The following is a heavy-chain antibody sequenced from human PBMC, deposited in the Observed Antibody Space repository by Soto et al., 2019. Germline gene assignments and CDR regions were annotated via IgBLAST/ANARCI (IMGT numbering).Heavy chain of an antibody. CDR1: GYPFTGPY. CDR2: INPSSGGT. J-gene: IGHJ6*04. CDR3: ARDFRTYSHGVDV. V-gene: IGHV1-2*02. D-gene: IGHD4-4*01. Sequence: ASVKVSCKASGYPFTGPYIYWVRQAPGQGLEWMGWINPSSGGTEFAEKFQGRVTVTRDTSIRTVFLELNSLTSDDTGVYFCARDFRTYSHGVDVWGKGTAVTVSS.